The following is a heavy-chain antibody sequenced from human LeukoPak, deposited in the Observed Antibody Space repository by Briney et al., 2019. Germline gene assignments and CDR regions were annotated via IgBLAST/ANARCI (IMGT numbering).Heavy chain of an antibody. Sequence: ASVKVSCKASGYTFTNYGINWLRQAPGQGLEWMGWISAYNGNTNYAQKLQGRVTMTTDTSTSTAYMELRSLRSDDTAVYYCARPEWKAGLTYYFDYWGQGTLVTVSS. D-gene: IGHD3-3*01. V-gene: IGHV1-18*01. J-gene: IGHJ4*02. CDR1: GYTFTNYG. CDR2: ISAYNGNT. CDR3: ARPEWKAGLTYYFDY.